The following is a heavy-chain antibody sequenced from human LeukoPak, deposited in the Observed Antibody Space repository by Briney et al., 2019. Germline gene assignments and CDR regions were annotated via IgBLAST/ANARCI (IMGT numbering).Heavy chain of an antibody. CDR1: GFTFSSYG. Sequence: PGGSLRLSSAASGFTFSSYGMHWVRQAPGKGLEWVAFIWYDGSNKYYADSVKGRLTISRDNSKNTLYLQMNSLRAEDTAVYYGAGSYDTSGYCDYWGQGTLVSVSS. V-gene: IGHV3-30*02. D-gene: IGHD3-22*01. CDR3: AGSYDTSGYCDY. CDR2: IWYDGSNK. J-gene: IGHJ4*02.